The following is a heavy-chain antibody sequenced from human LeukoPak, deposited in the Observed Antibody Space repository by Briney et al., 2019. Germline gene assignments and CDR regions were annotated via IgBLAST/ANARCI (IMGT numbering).Heavy chain of an antibody. Sequence: ASVKVSCKASGGTFSSYAISWVRPAPGQGLDWMGRIIPIFGTANYAQKFQGRVTITTDESTSTAYMELSSLRSEDTAVYYCASGILTYSGSCCYFQHWGQGTLVTVSS. CDR3: ASGILTYSGSCCYFQH. CDR2: IIPIFGTA. J-gene: IGHJ1*01. V-gene: IGHV1-69*05. D-gene: IGHD1-26*01. CDR1: GGTFSSYA.